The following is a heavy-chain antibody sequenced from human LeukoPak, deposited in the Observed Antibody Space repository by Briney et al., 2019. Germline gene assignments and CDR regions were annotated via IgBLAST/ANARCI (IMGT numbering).Heavy chain of an antibody. V-gene: IGHV4-4*07. J-gene: IGHJ4*02. D-gene: IGHD5-24*01. CDR1: GGSISSYY. Sequence: PSETLSLTCTVSGGSISSYYWSWIRQPAGKGLEWIGRIYTSVSTNYNPSLKSRVTMSVDTPKNQFSLKLSSVTAADTAVYYCARGRDGYNYEYYFDYWGQGTLVTVSS. CDR3: ARGRDGYNYEYYFDY. CDR2: IYTSVST.